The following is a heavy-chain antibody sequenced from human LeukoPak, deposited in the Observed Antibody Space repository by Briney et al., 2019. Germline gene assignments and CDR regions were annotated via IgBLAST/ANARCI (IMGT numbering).Heavy chain of an antibody. Sequence: GGSLRLSCAASGFTFSSYSMNWVRQAPGKGLEWVSSISSSSSYRYYADSVKGRFTIFRDNAKNSLYLQMNSLRAEDTAVYYCASGITMVRGPTHFDYWGQGTLVTVSS. J-gene: IGHJ4*02. CDR2: ISSSSSYR. V-gene: IGHV3-21*01. CDR3: ASGITMVRGPTHFDY. CDR1: GFTFSSYS. D-gene: IGHD3-10*01.